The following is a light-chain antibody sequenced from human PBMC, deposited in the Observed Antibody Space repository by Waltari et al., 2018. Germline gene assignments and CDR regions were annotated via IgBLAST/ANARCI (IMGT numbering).Light chain of an antibody. CDR1: KSLVFTYGNTY. CDR3: MQGTPAFT. CDR2: KVS. J-gene: IGKJ2*01. V-gene: IGKV2-30*01. Sequence: SKSLVFTYGNTYLNWFHQRPGQSPRRLIYKVSNRETGVPDRFSVSGSGTDFTLKISRVEADDVGVYYCMQGTPAFTFGPGTKLEIK.